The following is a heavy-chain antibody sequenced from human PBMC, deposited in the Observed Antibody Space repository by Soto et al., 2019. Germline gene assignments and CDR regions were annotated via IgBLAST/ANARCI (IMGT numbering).Heavy chain of an antibody. J-gene: IGHJ5*02. CDR3: ARHKSGSDWLDP. D-gene: IGHD2-15*01. CDR2: MFYGGAS. CDR1: GGSISDISYS. V-gene: IGHV4-39*01. Sequence: SETLGITCTFSGGSISDISYSWGWIRQPPGKGLQWIGCMFYGGASYYNPSLKNRVTLSVDTSNNEFSLKLVSVTAPDTAVYYCARHKSGSDWLDPWGQGTMVTVSS.